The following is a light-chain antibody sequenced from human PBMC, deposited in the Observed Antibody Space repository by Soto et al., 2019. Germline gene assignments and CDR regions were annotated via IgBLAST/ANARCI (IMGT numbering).Light chain of an antibody. CDR3: SSYAGTTNV. CDR2: EVT. V-gene: IGLV2-8*01. CDR1: SSDVGGYNY. J-gene: IGLJ1*01. Sequence: QSALTQPPSASGSPGQSVTISCTGTSSDVGGYNYVSWYQQYPGKAPKLMIYEVTKRPSGVPDRFSGSRSGNTAYLTVSGLQTEDEADYYCSSYAGTTNVFGTGTKLTVL.